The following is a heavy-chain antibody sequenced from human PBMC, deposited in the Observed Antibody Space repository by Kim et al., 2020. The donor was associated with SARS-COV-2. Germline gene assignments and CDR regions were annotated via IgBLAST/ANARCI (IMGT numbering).Heavy chain of an antibody. Sequence: DSVKGRCTISRDNSKNTLYLQMNSLRAEDTAVYYWAKGDIEALYYYYGMDVWGQGTTVTVSS. CDR3: AKGDIEALYYYYGMDV. V-gene: IGHV3-23*01. J-gene: IGHJ6*02. D-gene: IGHD3-9*01.